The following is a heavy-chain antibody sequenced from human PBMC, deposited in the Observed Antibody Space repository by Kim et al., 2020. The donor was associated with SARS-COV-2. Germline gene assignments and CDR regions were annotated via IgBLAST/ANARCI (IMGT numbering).Heavy chain of an antibody. V-gene: IGHV1-24*01. D-gene: IGHD3-10*01. Sequence: ASVKVSCKVSGYTLTELSMHWVRQAPGKGLEWMGGFDPEDGETIYAQKFLGRVTMTEDTSTDTAYMELSSLRSEDTAVYYCATDGFGELLSPSGMDVWGQGTTVTVSS. J-gene: IGHJ6*02. CDR1: GYTLTELS. CDR3: ATDGFGELLSPSGMDV. CDR2: FDPEDGET.